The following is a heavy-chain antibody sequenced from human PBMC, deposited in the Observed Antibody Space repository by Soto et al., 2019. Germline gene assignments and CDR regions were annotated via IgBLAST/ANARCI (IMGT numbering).Heavy chain of an antibody. V-gene: IGHV3-23*01. J-gene: IGHJ4*02. CDR2: ISGSGGST. CDR1: GFTFSSYA. D-gene: IGHD5-12*01. Sequence: GGSLRLSCAASGFTFSSYAMSWVRQAPGKGLEWVSAISGSGGSTYYADSVKGRFTISRDNSKNTLYLQMNSLRAEDTAVYYCAKDRHSGYDPDPFDYWGQGTLVTVSS. CDR3: AKDRHSGYDPDPFDY.